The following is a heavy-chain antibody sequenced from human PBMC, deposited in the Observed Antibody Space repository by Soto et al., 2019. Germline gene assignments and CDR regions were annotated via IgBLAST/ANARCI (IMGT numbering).Heavy chain of an antibody. Sequence: PSETLSLTCIVSGDSVTFGHYYWSWVRQPPGKGLEWIGHIFFTGATNYSPSLKSRVTMSVDSSKSQFSLNLTSVTAADSAIYFGARARSGSAGSRLGRRLDVWGQVTAVTVSS. CDR2: IFFTGAT. CDR3: ARARSGSAGSRLGRRLDV. CDR1: GDSVTFGHYY. J-gene: IGHJ6*02. D-gene: IGHD3-10*01. V-gene: IGHV4-61*01.